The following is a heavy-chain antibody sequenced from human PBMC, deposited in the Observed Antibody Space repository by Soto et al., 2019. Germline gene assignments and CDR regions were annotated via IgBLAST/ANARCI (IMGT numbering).Heavy chain of an antibody. CDR1: GYTFTSYA. Sequence: GASVKVSCKASGYTFTSYALHWVRQAPGQRLEWMGWINGGNGNTKYSQKFQGRVTISRDTSASTAYMELSSLRSEDTAVYYCARTASASGNYGFDFWGQGTMVTVSS. D-gene: IGHD3-10*01. V-gene: IGHV1-3*01. CDR3: ARTASASGNYGFDF. CDR2: INGGNGNT. J-gene: IGHJ3*01.